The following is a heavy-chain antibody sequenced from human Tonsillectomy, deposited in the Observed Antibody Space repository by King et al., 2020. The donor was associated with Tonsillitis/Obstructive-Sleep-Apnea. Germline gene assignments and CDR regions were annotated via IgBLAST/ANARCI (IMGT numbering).Heavy chain of an antibody. CDR1: GYNFTSYW. Sequence: VQLVQSGAEVKKPGESLKISCKGSGYNFTSYWIGWVRQMPGKGLECIGIIYPGDSDTTYSPSFQGQVAISGDKPISTAYLKWGSLKASATGMYYCARRRYGYYPLFDSWGQGTLVTVSS. D-gene: IGHD4-17*01. CDR2: IYPGDSDT. CDR3: ARRRYGYYPLFDS. V-gene: IGHV5-51*01. J-gene: IGHJ4*02.